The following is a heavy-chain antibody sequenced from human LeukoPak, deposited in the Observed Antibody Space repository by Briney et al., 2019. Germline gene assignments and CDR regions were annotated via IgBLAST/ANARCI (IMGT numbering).Heavy chain of an antibody. Sequence: GGSLRLSCAASGFTLTTYVMSWVRQAPGKGLEWVSGVRGSGNSPLYADSVKGRFTISRDNSKSTLSLQMNSLRAEDTAVYYCARARTTRGFDYWGQGTLVTVSS. D-gene: IGHD4-17*01. CDR1: GFTLTTYV. V-gene: IGHV3-23*01. CDR3: ARARTTRGFDY. CDR2: VRGSGNSP. J-gene: IGHJ4*02.